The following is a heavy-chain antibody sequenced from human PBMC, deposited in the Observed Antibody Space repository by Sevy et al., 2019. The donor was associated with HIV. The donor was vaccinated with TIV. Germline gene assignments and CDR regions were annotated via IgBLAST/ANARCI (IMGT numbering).Heavy chain of an antibody. CDR3: ARDLEWTPFDY. CDR2: INAGNGNT. CDR1: GYTFTSYA. D-gene: IGHD3-3*01. J-gene: IGHJ4*02. Sequence: ASVKVSGKASGYTFTSYAMHWVRQAPGQRLEWMGWINAGNGNTKYSQKFQGRVTITSDTSASTAYMELSSLRSEDTAVYYCARDLEWTPFDYWGQGTLVTVSS. V-gene: IGHV1-3*01.